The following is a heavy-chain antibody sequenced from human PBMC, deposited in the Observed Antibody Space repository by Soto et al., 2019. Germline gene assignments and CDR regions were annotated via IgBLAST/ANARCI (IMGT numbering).Heavy chain of an antibody. CDR1: GDSFNDYN. J-gene: IGHJ6*03. V-gene: IGHV1-2*04. CDR3: ARESGGATATLDYYYFYMDV. CDR2: INPNGGVT. D-gene: IGHD5-12*01. Sequence: QVQLVQSGAEVRKPGASVTVSCRSSGDSFNDYNIHWVRQAPGQGFEWMGWINPNGGVTKYAQKVQGWVSMTRETSIRTVYMQLSRLRSDDTAVYYCARESGGATATLDYYYFYMDVWGTGTTVTVSS.